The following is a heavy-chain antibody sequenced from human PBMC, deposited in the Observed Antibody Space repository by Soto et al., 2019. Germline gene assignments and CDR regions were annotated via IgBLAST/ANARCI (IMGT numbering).Heavy chain of an antibody. Sequence: SETLSLTCTVSGGSISSYYWSWIRQPAGKGLEWIGRIYTSGSTNYNPSLKSRVTMSVDTSKNQFSLKLSSVTAADTAVYYCARDLWPYAGDYATSFDYWGQGTLVTVSS. CDR2: IYTSGST. J-gene: IGHJ4*02. V-gene: IGHV4-4*07. CDR3: ARDLWPYAGDYATSFDY. D-gene: IGHD4-17*01. CDR1: GGSISSYY.